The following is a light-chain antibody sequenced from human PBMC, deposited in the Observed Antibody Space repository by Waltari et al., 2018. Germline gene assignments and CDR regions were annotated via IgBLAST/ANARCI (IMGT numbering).Light chain of an antibody. V-gene: IGKV4-1*01. CDR3: QQYYTIPPRT. J-gene: IGKJ1*01. Sequence: DIVMTQSPDSLAVSLGERATINCKSSQSVLYTSNNKNYLAWYQQKPGQPPKLLIYWASTRKSGVPDRFSGSGSGTDFTLTISSLQAGDVAVYYCQQYYTIPPRTFGQGTKVEIK. CDR2: WAS. CDR1: QSVLYTSNNKNY.